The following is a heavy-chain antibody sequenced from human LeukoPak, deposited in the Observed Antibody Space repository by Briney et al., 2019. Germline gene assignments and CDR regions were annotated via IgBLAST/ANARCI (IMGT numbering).Heavy chain of an antibody. V-gene: IGHV1-18*01. CDR2: ISTYNSDK. CDR1: GYTFTNYG. J-gene: IGHJ4*02. CDR3: AIHWHAGTYQPFDF. D-gene: IGHD1-26*01. Sequence: ASVKVSCKASGYTFTNYGITWVRQAPGQGPEWVGWISTYNSDKGYAQNLQGRLTLTTDTSTNTAYMDLRSLRSDDTAVYYCAIHWHAGTYQPFDFWGQGPLVTVSS.